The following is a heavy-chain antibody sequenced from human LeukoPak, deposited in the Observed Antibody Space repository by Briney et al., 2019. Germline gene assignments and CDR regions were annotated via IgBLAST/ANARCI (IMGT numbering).Heavy chain of an antibody. J-gene: IGHJ5*02. CDR2: ISAYDGDT. V-gene: IGHV1-18*01. D-gene: IGHD3-10*01. CDR1: GYSFTSYG. Sequence: ASVKVSCKASGYSFTSYGISWVRQAPGQGLEWMEWISAYDGDTKYAQNLQGRVTLTTDTSTTTAYMELRSLRSDDTAVYYCARGGYYFGSGSHRWNWFDPWGQGTLVTVSS. CDR3: ARGGYYFGSGSHRWNWFDP.